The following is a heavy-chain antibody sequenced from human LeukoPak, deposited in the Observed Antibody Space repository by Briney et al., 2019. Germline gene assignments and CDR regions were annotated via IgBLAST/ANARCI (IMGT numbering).Heavy chain of an antibody. CDR2: MNPNSGNT. J-gene: IGHJ4*01. D-gene: IGHD1-1*01. Sequence: ASVKVSCKASGYTFTSYDINWVRQATGQGLEWMGWMNPNSGNTGYAQKFQGRVTMTRDTSISTAYMELNRVRFDDTAVYYCARAYNWGYDYWGQGTLVTVSS. CDR1: GYTFTSYD. V-gene: IGHV1-8*01. CDR3: ARAYNWGYDY.